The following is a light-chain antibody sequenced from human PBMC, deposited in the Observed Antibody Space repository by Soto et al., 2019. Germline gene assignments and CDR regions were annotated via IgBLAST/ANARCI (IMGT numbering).Light chain of an antibody. CDR1: ESVSSNY. J-gene: IGKJ1*01. CDR2: GAS. V-gene: IGKV3-20*01. CDR3: QQYGSSIKT. Sequence: EIVMTQSPVTLSMSPGERATLSCRSGESVSSNYLAWYQQRPGQPPNLLIFGASNRAPGIPDRFSGSGSGTDFTLTISRLEPEDFAVYYCQQYGSSIKTFGQGTKVDIK.